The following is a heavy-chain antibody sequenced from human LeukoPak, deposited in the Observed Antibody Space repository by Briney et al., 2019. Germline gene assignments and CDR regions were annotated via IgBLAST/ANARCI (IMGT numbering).Heavy chain of an antibody. V-gene: IGHV3-30*03. CDR3: ARGGGYSGYDSPLDY. J-gene: IGHJ4*02. CDR2: ISYDGSNK. D-gene: IGHD5-12*01. Sequence: PGGSLRLSCAASGFTFSDYGMHWVRQAPGKGLEWVAVISYDGSNKYYADSVKGRFTISRDNSRNTLYLQMNSLRSGDTAVYYCARGGGYSGYDSPLDYWGQGTLVTVSS. CDR1: GFTFSDYG.